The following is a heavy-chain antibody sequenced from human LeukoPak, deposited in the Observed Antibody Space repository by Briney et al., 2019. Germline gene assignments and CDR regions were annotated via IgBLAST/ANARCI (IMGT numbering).Heavy chain of an antibody. J-gene: IGHJ4*02. Sequence: GSLRLSCVASGFTFSSYSMNWVRQPPGKGLQWIGEINHSGSTNYNPSLKSRVTISVDTSKKQFSLKLSSVTAADTAVYYCARDVGGNDYWGQGTLVTVSS. CDR3: ARDVGGNDY. D-gene: IGHD4-23*01. V-gene: IGHV4-34*01. CDR1: GFTFSSYS. CDR2: INHSGST.